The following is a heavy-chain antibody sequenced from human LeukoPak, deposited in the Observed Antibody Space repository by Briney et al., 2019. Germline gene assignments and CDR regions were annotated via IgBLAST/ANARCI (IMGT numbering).Heavy chain of an antibody. V-gene: IGHV3-23*01. D-gene: IGHD3-10*01. CDR2: VSGSGSST. J-gene: IGHJ4*02. Sequence: GGSLRLSCAASGLTYSSYAMSWLRQPPGKGLKWVSSVSGSGSSTYYADSVKGRFTISRDNSKNTLYLQMNSLRAEDTAVYYCAKDQRGYGRIIDYWGQGTLVTISS. CDR3: AKDQRGYGRIIDY. CDR1: GLTYSSYA.